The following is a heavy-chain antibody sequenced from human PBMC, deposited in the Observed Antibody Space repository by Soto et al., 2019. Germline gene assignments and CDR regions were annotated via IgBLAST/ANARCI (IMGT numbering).Heavy chain of an antibody. V-gene: IGHV3-74*01. Sequence: PGGSLRLSCAASGFALGGYWMHWVRQAPGKGLVWVSRINGDGSSTSYADSVEGRFTASRDNARNSLYLQMNSLRAADTAVYYCARGGPNWDYYFYGMDVWGQGTTVTVSS. CDR3: ARGGPNWDYYFYGMDV. CDR2: INGDGSST. D-gene: IGHD3-16*01. CDR1: GFALGGYW. J-gene: IGHJ6*02.